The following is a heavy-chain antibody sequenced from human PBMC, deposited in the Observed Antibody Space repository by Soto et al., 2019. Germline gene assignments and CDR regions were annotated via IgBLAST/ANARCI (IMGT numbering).Heavy chain of an antibody. CDR1: GVSVSSGSFY. D-gene: IGHD4-17*01. J-gene: IGHJ4*02. CDR3: ARGATVAQYDY. V-gene: IGHV4-61*01. Sequence: SETLSLTCTVSGVSVSSGSFYWAWIRQPPGKGLEWIGFGSYSGTTNYKPSLKSRVTISVDTSRSQISLKVSSLTAADTAVYYCARGATVAQYDYWGQGTLVTVSS. CDR2: GSYSGTT.